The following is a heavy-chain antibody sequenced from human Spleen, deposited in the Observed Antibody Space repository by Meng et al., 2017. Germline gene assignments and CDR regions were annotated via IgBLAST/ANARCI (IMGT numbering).Heavy chain of an antibody. D-gene: IGHD4-17*01. CDR2: IYYSGST. CDR1: GGSISSGGYY. Sequence: QGQLQQWGAGLLKPSETLSLTCTVSGGSISSGGYYWSWIRQHPGKGLEWIGYIYYSGSTYYNPSLKSLVTISVDTSKNQFSLKLSSVTAADTAVYYCARVTTVTDIYFDYWGQGTLVTVSS. V-gene: IGHV4-31*01. J-gene: IGHJ4*02. CDR3: ARVTTVTDIYFDY.